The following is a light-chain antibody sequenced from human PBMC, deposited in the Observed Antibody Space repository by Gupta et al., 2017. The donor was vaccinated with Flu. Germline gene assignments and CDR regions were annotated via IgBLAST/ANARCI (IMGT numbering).Light chain of an antibody. Sequence: DVVMTQSPLSLPVTLGQPASISCRSSQSRVYSDGNTYLNWFQQRPGQSPRRLLYKGSHRESGVPDSFSGSGSGTDFTLKISRVEAEDIGVYYCMQCERWPRAFGQGTKVEIK. CDR3: MQCERWPRA. J-gene: IGKJ1*01. V-gene: IGKV2-30*01. CDR2: KGS. CDR1: QSRVYSDGNTY.